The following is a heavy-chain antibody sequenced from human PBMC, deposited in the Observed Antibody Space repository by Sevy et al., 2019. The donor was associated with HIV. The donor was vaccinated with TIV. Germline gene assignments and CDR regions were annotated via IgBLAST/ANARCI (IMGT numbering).Heavy chain of an antibody. CDR2: ISYDGDSK. D-gene: IGHD6-13*01. Sequence: GGSLRLSCAASGFTFSRNGMHWVRQVPGKGLEWVALISYDGDSKNYADSLKGRFTISRDNSKNTVYLHMNSLRSEDTAVYYCAKESVSWYLDFWGQGTLVTVSS. V-gene: IGHV3-30*18. J-gene: IGHJ4*02. CDR1: GFTFSRNG. CDR3: AKESVSWYLDF.